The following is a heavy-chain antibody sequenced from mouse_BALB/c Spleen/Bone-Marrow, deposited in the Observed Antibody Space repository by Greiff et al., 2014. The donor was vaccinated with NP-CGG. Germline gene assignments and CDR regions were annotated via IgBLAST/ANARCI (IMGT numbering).Heavy chain of an antibody. CDR2: ISDGGTYT. J-gene: IGHJ4*01. CDR1: GFTLSDYY. D-gene: IGHD2-10*02. Sequence: EVQRVESGGGLVKPGGSLKLSCAASGFTLSDYYMYWVRQTPEKRLEWVATISDGGTYTFYPDSVKGRFTISRDNAKNNLYLQMSSLQSEDTAMYYCTRSGKRYGAMDYWGQGTSVTVSS. CDR3: TRSGKRYGAMDY. V-gene: IGHV5-4*02.